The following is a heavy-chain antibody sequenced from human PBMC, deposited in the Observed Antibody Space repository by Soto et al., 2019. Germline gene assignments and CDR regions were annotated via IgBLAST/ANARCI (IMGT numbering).Heavy chain of an antibody. J-gene: IGHJ4*02. CDR3: VKSKDLTGNDFKFDH. CDR2: ISFDGNNK. V-gene: IGHV3-30*18. CDR1: GFTFSNYG. Sequence: QVQLVESGGGVVQPGRSLRLSCAASGFTFSNYGMHWVRQAPGKGLEWVAVISFDGNNKYYGHSVNGRFIVPRDNSKNILYVQMNSLRPEDKAVYYCVKSKDLTGNDFKFDHWGQGTLVTVSS. D-gene: IGHD3-9*01.